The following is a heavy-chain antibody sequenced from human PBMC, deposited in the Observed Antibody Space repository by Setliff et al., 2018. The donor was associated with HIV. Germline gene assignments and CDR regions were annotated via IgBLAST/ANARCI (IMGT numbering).Heavy chain of an antibody. J-gene: IGHJ3*02. CDR3: ARGRSVGDYAEWSASDM. D-gene: IGHD4-17*01. CDR1: GFNFNNYE. Sequence: PGGSLRLSCAASGFNFNNYEMNWVRQAPGKGLEWVSYISSSGSTIYFADSVKGRFTISRDNAKNSMYLQMNSLRAEDTAVYFCARGRSVGDYAEWSASDMWGPGTMVTVSS. CDR2: ISSSGSTI. V-gene: IGHV3-48*03.